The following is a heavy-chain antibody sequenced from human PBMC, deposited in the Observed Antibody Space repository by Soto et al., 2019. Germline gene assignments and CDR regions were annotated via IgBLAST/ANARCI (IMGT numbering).Heavy chain of an antibody. CDR3: ARGVIESSGYYYMDV. J-gene: IGHJ6*03. Sequence: ASVKVSCKASGYSFTSYHIHWLRQAPGQGLEWLGVINPTTNIPIYAQKFQGRVTVTRDTSASTVSMDLSSLRSEDTAVYYCARGVIESSGYYYMDVWGKGTTVTVSS. CDR2: INPTTNIP. D-gene: IGHD1-26*01. V-gene: IGHV1-46*01. CDR1: GYSFTSYH.